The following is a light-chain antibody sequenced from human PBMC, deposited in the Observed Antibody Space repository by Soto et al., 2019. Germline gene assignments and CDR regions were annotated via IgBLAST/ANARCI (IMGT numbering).Light chain of an antibody. V-gene: IGKV3-15*01. CDR3: QQYNKWPAEIT. J-gene: IGKJ5*01. CDR1: QSIRNN. CDR2: GAS. Sequence: EIVMTQSPATLSVSPGERATLSCRASQSIRNNLAWYQQRPGQSPTLLIYGASTRAPGVPANFRGSGSGTEFTLTINGLQSEDSGVYYCQQYNKWPAEITFGQGTRLEI.